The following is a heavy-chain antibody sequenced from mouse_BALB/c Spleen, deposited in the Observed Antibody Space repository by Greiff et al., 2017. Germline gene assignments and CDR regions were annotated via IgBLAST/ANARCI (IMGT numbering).Heavy chain of an antibody. D-gene: IGHD4-1*01. CDR3: ARANWDGRFAY. J-gene: IGHJ3*01. CDR1: GFSLTSYG. V-gene: IGHV2-9*02. CDR2: IWAGGST. Sequence: VMLVESGPGLVAPSQSLSITCTVSGFSLTSYGVHWVRQPPGKGLEWLGVIWAGGSTNYNSALMSRLSISKDNSKSQVFLKMNSLQTDDTAMYYCARANWDGRFAYWGQGTLVTVSA.